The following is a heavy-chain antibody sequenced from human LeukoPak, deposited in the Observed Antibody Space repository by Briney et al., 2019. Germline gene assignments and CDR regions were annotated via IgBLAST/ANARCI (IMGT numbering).Heavy chain of an antibody. Sequence: SGGSLRLSCAASGFIFSSYAMSWVRQAPGKGLEWVSGISGSGGSTVYADSVQGRFTISRDNSKNTLYLQMNSLRAEDTAVYYCAKDVGKWESLHFFDYWGQGTLVTVSS. CDR1: GFIFSSYA. J-gene: IGHJ4*02. CDR3: AKDVGKWESLHFFDY. CDR2: ISGSGGST. D-gene: IGHD1-26*01. V-gene: IGHV3-23*01.